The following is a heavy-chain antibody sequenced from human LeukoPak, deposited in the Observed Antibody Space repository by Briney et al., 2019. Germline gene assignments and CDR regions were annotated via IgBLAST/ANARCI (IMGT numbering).Heavy chain of an antibody. Sequence: GGSLRLSCAASGHTFSNYAITWVRQAPGKGLEWVSSITVGGGTSYTDSVKGRFTVYRDNSKNTLYLQMNSLRAEDTAVYYCAKDPNGDYVGAFDSWGQGTTVTVSS. J-gene: IGHJ6*02. V-gene: IGHV3-23*01. D-gene: IGHD4-17*01. CDR1: GHTFSNYA. CDR3: AKDPNGDYVGAFDS. CDR2: ITVGGGT.